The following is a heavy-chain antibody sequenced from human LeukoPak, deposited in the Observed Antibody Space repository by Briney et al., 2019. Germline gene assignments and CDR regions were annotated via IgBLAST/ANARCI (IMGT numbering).Heavy chain of an antibody. D-gene: IGHD2/OR15-2a*01. CDR2: IYSAGNT. J-gene: IGHJ3*02. CDR3: ARDTENSTYGWGAFDI. Sequence: PGGSLRLSCAASGFTVSSNYMSWVRQAPGKGLEWVSVIYSAGNTYYADSVKDRFTISRDNSKNTLYLQMSGLRTEDTAVYYCARDTENSTYGWGAFDIWGQGTMVTVSS. V-gene: IGHV3-66*01. CDR1: GFTVSSNY.